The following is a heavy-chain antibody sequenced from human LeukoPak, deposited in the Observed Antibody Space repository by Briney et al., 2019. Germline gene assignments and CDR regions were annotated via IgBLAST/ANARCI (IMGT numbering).Heavy chain of an antibody. J-gene: IGHJ4*02. CDR3: ARGGTFVSDY. Sequence: GGSLRLSCAASGFTFSSYWMHWVRQAPGKGLVWVSRINSDGSSTTYADSVKGRFTVSRDNAKNSLYLQMDSLRADDTAVYYCARGGTFVSDYWGQGTLVTVSS. CDR1: GFTFSSYW. D-gene: IGHD1-1*01. CDR2: INSDGSST. V-gene: IGHV3-74*01.